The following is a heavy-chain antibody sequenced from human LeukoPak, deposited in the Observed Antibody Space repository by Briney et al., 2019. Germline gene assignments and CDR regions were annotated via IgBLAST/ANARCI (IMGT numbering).Heavy chain of an antibody. CDR1: GGTFSSYA. V-gene: IGHV1-18*01. J-gene: IGHJ3*02. Sequence: ASVKVSCKASGGTFSSYAISWVRQAPGQGLEWMGRISAYNGNTNYAQKVQGRVTMTTDTSTSTAYMELRSLRSDDTAVYYCARGLQENLAWLTAFSAFDIWGQGTMVTVSS. D-gene: IGHD6-19*01. CDR3: ARGLQENLAWLTAFSAFDI. CDR2: ISAYNGNT.